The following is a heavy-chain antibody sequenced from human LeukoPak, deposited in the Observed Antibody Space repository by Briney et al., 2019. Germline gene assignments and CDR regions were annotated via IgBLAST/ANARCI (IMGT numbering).Heavy chain of an antibody. J-gene: IGHJ6*03. CDR1: GYTFTGYY. CDR2: INPNSGGT. CDR3: ARAGRDILTETANYYYYMDV. D-gene: IGHD3-9*01. Sequence: ASVKASXKASGYTFTGYYMHWVRQAPGQGLEWMGWINPNSGGTNYAQKFQGRVTMTRDTSISTAYMELSRLRSDDTAVYYCARAGRDILTETANYYYYMDVWGKGTTVTVSS. V-gene: IGHV1-2*02.